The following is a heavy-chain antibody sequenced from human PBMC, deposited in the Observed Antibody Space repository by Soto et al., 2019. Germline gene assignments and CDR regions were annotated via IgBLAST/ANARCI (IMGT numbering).Heavy chain of an antibody. CDR3: ARGVWRDYGDYVEALDL. V-gene: IGHV4-31*03. Sequence: QVQLQESGPGLVKPSQTLSLTCTVSGDSITSGGYCWNWIRQHPGKGLEWIGYIYYSGNTYYNPSIKSRLSMSVDTSKTRFSLRLTSVTAADTAVYYCARGVWRDYGDYVEALDLWGQGTMVTVSS. CDR1: GDSITSGGYC. D-gene: IGHD4-17*01. J-gene: IGHJ3*01. CDR2: IYYSGNT.